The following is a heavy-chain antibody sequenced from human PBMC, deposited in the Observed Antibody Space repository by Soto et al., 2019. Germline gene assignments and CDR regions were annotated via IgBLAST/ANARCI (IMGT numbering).Heavy chain of an antibody. CDR3: ARGSVDTAMEHLGY. D-gene: IGHD5-18*01. V-gene: IGHV1-69*06. CDR1: GGTFSSYA. J-gene: IGHJ4*02. Sequence: SVKVSGKASGGTFSSYAISWVRQAPGQGLEWMGGIIPIFGTANYAQKFQGRVTITADKSTSTAYMELSSLRSEDTAVYYCARGSVDTAMEHLGYWGQGALVTVSS. CDR2: IIPIFGTA.